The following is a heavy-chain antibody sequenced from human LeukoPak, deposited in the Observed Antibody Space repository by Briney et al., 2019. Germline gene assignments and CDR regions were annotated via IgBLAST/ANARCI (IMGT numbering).Heavy chain of an antibody. J-gene: IGHJ4*02. CDR1: GFTFSSYS. CDR2: FTSRSRSI. CDR3: ARVLPDDSSGYYSPFDY. Sequence: PGGSLRLSCAASGFTFSSYSMNWVRQAPGKGLEWVSSFTSRSRSIYYADSVKGRFAISRDNAKQSLYLQMNSLRAEDTAVYYCARVLPDDSSGYYSPFDYWGQGTLVTVSS. D-gene: IGHD3-22*01. V-gene: IGHV3-21*01.